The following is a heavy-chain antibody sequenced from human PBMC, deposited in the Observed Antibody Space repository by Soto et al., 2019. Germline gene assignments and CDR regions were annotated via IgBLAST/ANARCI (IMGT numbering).Heavy chain of an antibody. D-gene: IGHD6-13*01. Sequence: EVQLVESGGGLVQPGGSLRLSCAASGFTFRSLWMSWVRQTPGKGLEWVANIKHDGSEKYYVDSVKDRFTISRDNAKNSLYLQMNSLRAEDSAVCYCTKGGYTSSWYWRNWGQGTLVTVSS. CDR1: GFTFRSLW. V-gene: IGHV3-7*05. J-gene: IGHJ4*02. CDR2: IKHDGSEK. CDR3: TKGGYTSSWYWRN.